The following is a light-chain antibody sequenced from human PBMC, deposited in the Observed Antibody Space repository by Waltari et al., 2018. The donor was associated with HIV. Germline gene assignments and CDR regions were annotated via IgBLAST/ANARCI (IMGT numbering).Light chain of an antibody. CDR3: EAWEDSLSGRV. V-gene: IGLV1-47*01. Sequence: QSVLTQPPSASGTPGPRVTISCSGSHYNVVNNYVSWYQHLPGTTPTLLLYRNNQRPTAEPDRFSGSKSGTSAALTSSWLRSEDEADYYCEAWEDSLSGRVFGGGTKLTGL. J-gene: IGLJ3*02. CDR1: HYNVVNNY. CDR2: RNN.